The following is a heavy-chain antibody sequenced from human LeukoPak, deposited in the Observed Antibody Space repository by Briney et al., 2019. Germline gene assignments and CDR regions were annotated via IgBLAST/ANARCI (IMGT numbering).Heavy chain of an antibody. J-gene: IGHJ4*02. CDR2: ISSSSSYI. Sequence: GGSLRLSCAASGFTFSSYRMNWVRQAPGKGLEWVSSISSSSSYIYYADSVKGRFTISRDNAKNSLYLQMNSLRAEDTAVYYCARDLRLPGHFDYWGQGTLVTVSS. CDR3: ARDLRLPGHFDY. V-gene: IGHV3-21*01. CDR1: GFTFSSYR.